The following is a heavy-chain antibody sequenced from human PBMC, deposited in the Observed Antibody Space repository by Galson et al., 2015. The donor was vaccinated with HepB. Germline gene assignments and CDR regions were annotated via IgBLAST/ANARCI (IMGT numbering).Heavy chain of an antibody. D-gene: IGHD6-19*01. CDR1: GFTLRSYW. CDR2: INRDGSDK. V-gene: IGHV3-74*01. Sequence: LRLPCAASGFTLRSYWMHWVRQAPGRGLEWVSRINRDGSDKNYSNSVKGRFTISRDNAKNSLYLQMNSLRVEDAAVFYCVRCQWYYDLDVWGQGTPVTVSS. J-gene: IGHJ6*02. CDR3: VRCQWYYDLDV.